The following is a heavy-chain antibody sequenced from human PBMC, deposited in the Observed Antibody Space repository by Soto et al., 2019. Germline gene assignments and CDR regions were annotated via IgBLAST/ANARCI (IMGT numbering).Heavy chain of an antibody. V-gene: IGHV4-31*03. D-gene: IGHD1-26*01. J-gene: IGHJ5*02. CDR3: ARVLQTYSVADNWFDP. Sequence: QVQLQESGPGLVKPSQTLSLTGTVSGGSISSGGYYWGWIRQHPAKGLEWIGYIYYSGSTYYNPSLKSRVTISVDTSKNQFSLKLSSVTAADTAVYYCARVLQTYSVADNWFDPWGQGTLVTVSS. CDR2: IYYSGST. CDR1: GGSISSGGYY.